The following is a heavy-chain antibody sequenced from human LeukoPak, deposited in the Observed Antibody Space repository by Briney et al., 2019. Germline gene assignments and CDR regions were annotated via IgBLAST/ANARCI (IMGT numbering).Heavy chain of an antibody. Sequence: GGSLRLSCAAPGFTFSSYAMSWVRQAPGKGLEWVSVIYSGGSTYYADSVKGRFTISRDNSRNTLYLQMNSLRAEDTAVYYCAREGSSSSLDAFDIWGQGTMVTVSS. CDR3: AREGSSSSLDAFDI. CDR1: GFTFSSYA. V-gene: IGHV3-53*01. CDR2: IYSGGST. J-gene: IGHJ3*02. D-gene: IGHD6-6*01.